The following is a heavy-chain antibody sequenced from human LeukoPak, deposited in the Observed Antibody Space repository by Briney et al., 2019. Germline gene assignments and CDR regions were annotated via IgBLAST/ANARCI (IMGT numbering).Heavy chain of an antibody. V-gene: IGHV4-30-2*01. CDR3: ARLQYCSGTSCYWFDP. D-gene: IGHD2-2*01. CDR2: IYHTGST. Sequence: SETLSLTCDVSGGSIGSGLYSWSWIRQPLGKGLEWIGYIYHTGSTYYNPSLKSRVTISVDTSKNQFSLRLSSVTAADTAVYYCARLQYCSGTSCYWFDPWGQGTLVTVSS. J-gene: IGHJ5*02. CDR1: GGSIGSGLYS.